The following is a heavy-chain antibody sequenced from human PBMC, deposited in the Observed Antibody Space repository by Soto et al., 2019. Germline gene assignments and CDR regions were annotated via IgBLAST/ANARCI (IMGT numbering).Heavy chain of an antibody. V-gene: IGHV4-39*01. D-gene: IGHD1-26*01. Sequence: QLQLQESGPGLVKPSETLSLTCTVSGGSISSSSYYWGWIRQPPGKGLEWIGSIYYSGSTYYNPSLQSRVTISVDTSKNQFSLKLSSVTAADTAVYYCAVMGANNLAYYFDYWGQGTLVTVSS. J-gene: IGHJ4*02. CDR2: IYYSGST. CDR3: AVMGANNLAYYFDY. CDR1: GGSISSSSYY.